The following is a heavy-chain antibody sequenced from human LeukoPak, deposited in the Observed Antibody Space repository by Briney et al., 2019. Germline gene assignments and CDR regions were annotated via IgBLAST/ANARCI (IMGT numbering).Heavy chain of an antibody. V-gene: IGHV3-74*01. Sequence: PGGSLRLSCAASGFTFSNYWMHWVRQAPGKGLVWVSRINSDGINTSYADSVKGRFTISRDNAKNTLNLQMNSLRAEDTAVYYCARVAVRAMVYWGQGTLVTVSS. J-gene: IGHJ4*02. D-gene: IGHD5-18*01. CDR3: ARVAVRAMVY. CDR2: INSDGINT. CDR1: GFTFSNYW.